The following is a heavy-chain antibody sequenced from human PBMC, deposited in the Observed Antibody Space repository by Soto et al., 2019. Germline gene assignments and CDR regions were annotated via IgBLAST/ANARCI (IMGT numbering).Heavy chain of an antibody. J-gene: IGHJ4*02. CDR3: VEGWNDF. CDR2: IKSKTDGGAR. V-gene: IGHV3-15*01. CDR1: GFMFSSAW. D-gene: IGHD1-1*01. Sequence: EVQLVESGGDLVEPGGSLRLSCVTSGFMFSSAWMSCVRQAPGKGLEWVGRIKSKTDGGARDYAAPVNGRFSISRDDSKSTLYLQMNSLRAEDTALYYCVEGWNDFWGQGTLVTVSS.